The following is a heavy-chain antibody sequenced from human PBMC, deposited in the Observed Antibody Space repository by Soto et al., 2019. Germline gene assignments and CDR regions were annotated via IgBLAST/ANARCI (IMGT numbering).Heavy chain of an antibody. J-gene: IGHJ4*02. CDR3: ARRAVGRNYYDSSGGFDY. Sequence: SETLSLTCTVSGGSISSYYWSWIRQSPGKGLEWIGYIYYSGSTNYNPSLRSRVTLSVDTSKNQFSLKLSSVTAADTAVYYCARRAVGRNYYDSSGGFDYWGQGTLVT. V-gene: IGHV4-59*01. CDR1: GGSISSYY. CDR2: IYYSGST. D-gene: IGHD3-22*01.